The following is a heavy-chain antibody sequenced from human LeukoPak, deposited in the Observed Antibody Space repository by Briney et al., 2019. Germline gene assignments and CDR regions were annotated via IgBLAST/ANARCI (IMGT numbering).Heavy chain of an antibody. Sequence: PGTSLRLSCAASGFTFSSYAMHWVRQAPGKGLEWVAGISYADGTYKYYADSVKGRFTISRDSSENTLYLQMNSLRAEDTAVYYCARQIPGSGQGFDPWGQGTLVAVSS. CDR2: ISYADGTYK. CDR1: GFTFSSYA. CDR3: ARQIPGSGQGFDP. J-gene: IGHJ5*02. V-gene: IGHV3-30*07. D-gene: IGHD3-10*01.